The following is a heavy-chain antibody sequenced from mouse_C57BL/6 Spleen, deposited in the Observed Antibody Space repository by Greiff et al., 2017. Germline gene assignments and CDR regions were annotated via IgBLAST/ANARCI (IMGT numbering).Heavy chain of an antibody. Sequence: DVQLQESGGGLVQPGGSLSLSCAASGFTFTDYYMSWVRQPPGKALEWLGFIRNKANGYTTEYSASVKGRFTISRDNSQSILYLQMNALRAEDSATYYCARYGAPYWYFDVWGTGTTVTVSS. CDR3: ARYGAPYWYFDV. D-gene: IGHD3-1*01. V-gene: IGHV7-3*01. CDR2: IRNKANGYTT. J-gene: IGHJ1*03. CDR1: GFTFTDYY.